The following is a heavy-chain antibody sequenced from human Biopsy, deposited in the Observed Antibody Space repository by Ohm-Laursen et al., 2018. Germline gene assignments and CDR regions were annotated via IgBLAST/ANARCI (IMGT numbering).Heavy chain of an antibody. Sequence: GSSVKVSCKASGFSFTGYYIHWVRQAPGPGLEWMGWISPKSGDTNYAHKFQGNITMTRDTSMSTAYMEMSRLRCEDTAVYYCALQSVAQMKNFDYWGQGTLVTVSS. CDR1: GFSFTGYY. CDR2: ISPKSGDT. V-gene: IGHV1-2*02. J-gene: IGHJ4*02. D-gene: IGHD6-19*01. CDR3: ALQSVAQMKNFDY.